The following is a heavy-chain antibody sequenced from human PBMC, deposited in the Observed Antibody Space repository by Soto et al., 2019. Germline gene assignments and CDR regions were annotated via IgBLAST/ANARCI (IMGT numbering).Heavy chain of an antibody. CDR2: ISYDGIK. CDR3: ARPYYHDISGYYDISPGSPSIDY. J-gene: IGHJ4*02. V-gene: IGHV3-30*04. D-gene: IGHD3-22*01. CDR1: GFTFSSYA. Sequence: GGSLRLSCAASGFTFSSYAMHWVRQAPGKGLEWVALISYDGIKYYADSVKGRFTISRDNSENTLYLQMNSLRAEDTAVYYCARPYYHDISGYYDISPGSPSIDYWGQGTLVTVSS.